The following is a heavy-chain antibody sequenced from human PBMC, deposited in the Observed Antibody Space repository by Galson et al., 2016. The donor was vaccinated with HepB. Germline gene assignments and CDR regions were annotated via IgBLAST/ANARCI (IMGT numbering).Heavy chain of an antibody. CDR2: IYYSGGT. D-gene: IGHD3-10*01. CDR1: GGFMRDYY. V-gene: IGHV4-59*12. Sequence: ETLSLTCTVSGGFMRDYYWSWIRQPPGKGLEWIGYIYYSGGTNYNPSLKSRVTISVDMSKNQFSLKLSSVTAADTAIYYCARGSGGRENDYKYGIDVWGQGTTVIVS. J-gene: IGHJ6*02. CDR3: ARGSGGRENDYKYGIDV.